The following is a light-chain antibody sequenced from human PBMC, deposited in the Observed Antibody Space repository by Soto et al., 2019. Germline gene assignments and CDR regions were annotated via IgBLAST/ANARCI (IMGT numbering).Light chain of an antibody. CDR1: ALPKQY. J-gene: IGLJ7*01. CDR3: QSADTSGTYPV. CDR2: KDS. Sequence: SSELTQPPSVSVSPGQTARITCSGDALPKQYAYWYQQKPGQAPVLVIYKDSERPSGIPERFSGSSSGTTVTLTISGVQADDEADYSCQSADTSGTYPVFGGGTQLTVL. V-gene: IGLV3-25*03.